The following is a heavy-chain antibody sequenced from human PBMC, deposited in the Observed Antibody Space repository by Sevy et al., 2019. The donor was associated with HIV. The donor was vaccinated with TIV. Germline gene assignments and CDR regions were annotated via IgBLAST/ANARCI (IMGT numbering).Heavy chain of an antibody. CDR3: ARDDALGYCTNGVCYTMEFDP. D-gene: IGHD2-8*01. CDR2: INAGNGNT. CDR1: GYTFTSYA. Sequence: ASVKVSCKASGYTFTSYAIHWVRQAPGQRLEWMGWINAGNGNTKYSQKFQGRVTITRDTSASTAYMELSSLRSEDTAVYYCARDDALGYCTNGVCYTMEFDPWGQGTLATVSS. J-gene: IGHJ5*02. V-gene: IGHV1-3*01.